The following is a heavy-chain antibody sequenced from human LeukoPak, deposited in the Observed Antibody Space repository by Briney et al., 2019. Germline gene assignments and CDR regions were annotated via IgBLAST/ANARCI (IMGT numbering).Heavy chain of an antibody. D-gene: IGHD4-23*01. CDR3: ARGPPFTYGGNSRGYRA. V-gene: IGHV4-39*01. Sequence: SETLSLTCAVSGGSISSNSYYWGWIRQPPGKGLEWIGSIYYSGSTYYNPSLKSRVTISVDTSKNQFSLKLSSVTAADTAVYYCARGPPFTYGGNSRGYRAWGQGTLVTVSS. CDR1: GGSISSNSYY. J-gene: IGHJ5*02. CDR2: IYYSGST.